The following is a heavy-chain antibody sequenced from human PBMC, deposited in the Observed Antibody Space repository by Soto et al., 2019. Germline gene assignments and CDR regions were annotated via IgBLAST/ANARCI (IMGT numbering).Heavy chain of an antibody. CDR3: ARGVTMVRGVIHTPYFDY. D-gene: IGHD3-10*01. Sequence: QVQLQESGPGLVKPSQTLSLTCTVSGGSISSGGYYWSWIRQHPGKGLEWIGYIYYSGSTYYNPSLKRRVTISVDPSKNQFSLKLSSVTAADTAVYYCARGVTMVRGVIHTPYFDYWGQGTLVTVSS. CDR1: GGSISSGGYY. J-gene: IGHJ4*02. CDR2: IYYSGST. V-gene: IGHV4-31*03.